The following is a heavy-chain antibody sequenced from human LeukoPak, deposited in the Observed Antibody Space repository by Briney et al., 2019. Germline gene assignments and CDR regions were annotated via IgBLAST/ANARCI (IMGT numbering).Heavy chain of an antibody. Sequence: SETLSLTCTVSGGSISSSSYYWGWIRQPPGKGLEWIGSIYHSGSTNYNPSLKSRVTISVDKSKNQFSLKLSSVTAADTAVYYCARMYGVDAFDIWGQGTMVTVSS. V-gene: IGHV4-39*07. CDR3: ARMYGVDAFDI. D-gene: IGHD4-17*01. CDR1: GGSISSSSYY. CDR2: IYHSGST. J-gene: IGHJ3*02.